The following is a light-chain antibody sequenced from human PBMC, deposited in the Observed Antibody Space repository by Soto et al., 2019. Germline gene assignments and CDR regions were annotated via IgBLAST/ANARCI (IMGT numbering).Light chain of an antibody. V-gene: IGKV3-15*01. CDR3: QQYHSWPA. CDR1: QSVFSS. CDR2: GSA. J-gene: IGKJ1*01. Sequence: EIVMTQSPATLSVSPGERATLSCRASQSVFSSLAWYQQRPGQAPRLLIYGSATRATGIPARFSGSGSGTEFTPTISSLQSEDSAVYYCQQYHSWPAFGQGTKVEIK.